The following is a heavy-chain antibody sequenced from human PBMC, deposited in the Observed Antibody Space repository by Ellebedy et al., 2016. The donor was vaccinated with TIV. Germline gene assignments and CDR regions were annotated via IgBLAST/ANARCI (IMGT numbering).Heavy chain of an antibody. Sequence: PSETLSLTXTVSGASISNSYWSWIRQPAGKGLEWIGYIHYSGSTSYNPSLKSRVAISVDVSKTQFSLRLSSVTAADSAVYSCAKTTALSYDEGPRKYLYMDVWGKGTTVSVSS. J-gene: IGHJ6*03. D-gene: IGHD5-12*01. CDR2: IHYSGST. CDR3: AKTTALSYDEGPRKYLYMDV. V-gene: IGHV4-59*01. CDR1: GASISNSY.